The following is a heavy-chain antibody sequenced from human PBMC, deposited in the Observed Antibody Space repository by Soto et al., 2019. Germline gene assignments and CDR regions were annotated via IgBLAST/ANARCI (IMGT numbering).Heavy chain of an antibody. CDR3: AREMRYSSGWYIAFDI. J-gene: IGHJ3*02. V-gene: IGHV1-69*01. D-gene: IGHD6-19*01. CDR2: IIPIFGTA. Sequence: QVQLVQSGAEVKKPGSSVKVSCKASGGTFSSYAISWVRQAPGQGLEWMGGIIPIFGTANYAQKFQGRVTVTADESTSTAYMELSSLRSEDTAVYYCAREMRYSSGWYIAFDIWGQGTMVTVSS. CDR1: GGTFSSYA.